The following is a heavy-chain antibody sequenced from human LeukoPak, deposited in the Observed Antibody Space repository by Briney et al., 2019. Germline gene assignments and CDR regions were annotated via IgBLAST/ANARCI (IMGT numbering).Heavy chain of an antibody. CDR2: ISGSGGST. CDR3: AKGGSAGRIAAAGIRPYYYYYYMDV. Sequence: GGSLRLSCAASGFTFSSYAMSWVRQAPGKGLEWVSAISGSGGSTYYADSVKGRFTISRDNSKNTLYLQMNSLRAEDTAVYYCAKGGSAGRIAAAGIRPYYYYYYMDVWGKGTTVTVSS. D-gene: IGHD6-13*01. V-gene: IGHV3-23*01. CDR1: GFTFSSYA. J-gene: IGHJ6*03.